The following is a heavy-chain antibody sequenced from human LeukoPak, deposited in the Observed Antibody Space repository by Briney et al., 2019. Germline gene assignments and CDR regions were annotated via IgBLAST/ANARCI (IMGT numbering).Heavy chain of an antibody. CDR3: AIIGCYRGVCAFDV. Sequence: PGGSLRLSCATSGFMFTSYGMNWVRQVPGKGLEWVAYISNSAILDADSVKGRFTISRDNARDSLYLQMNSLRADDTAVYYCAIIGCYRGVCAFDVWGQGTMVSVSS. CDR1: GFMFTSYG. CDR2: ISNSAI. J-gene: IGHJ3*01. V-gene: IGHV3-48*01. D-gene: IGHD2-2*01.